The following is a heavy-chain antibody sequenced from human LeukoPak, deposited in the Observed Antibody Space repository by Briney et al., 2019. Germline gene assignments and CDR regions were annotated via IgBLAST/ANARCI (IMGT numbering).Heavy chain of an antibody. CDR3: ARSSGYMSY. V-gene: IGHV4-38-2*02. CDR2: IYHSGST. J-gene: IGHJ4*02. D-gene: IGHD3-22*01. Sequence: LETLSLTCTVSHYSISSNYYWGWIRQPPGKGLEWIGSIYHSGSTYYNPSLKSQVTISVDTSKNQFSLKLTSVTAADTAVYYCARSSGYMSYWGQGTLVTVSS. CDR1: HYSISSNYY.